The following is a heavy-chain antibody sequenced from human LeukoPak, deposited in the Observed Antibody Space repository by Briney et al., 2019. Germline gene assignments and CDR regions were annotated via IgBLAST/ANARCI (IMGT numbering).Heavy chain of an antibody. D-gene: IGHD5-18*01. CDR3: AKDRDSDGYRGWFDP. CDR1: GFTFGNYA. J-gene: IGHJ5*02. Sequence: QSGGSLRLSCAASGFTFGNYAMSGVRPAPGKGLEWVSAISGSGGSTYYADSVKGRFTISRDNSKNTLYRQMNSLRVEDTAVYYCAKDRDSDGYRGWFDPWGQGTLVTVSS. V-gene: IGHV3-23*01. CDR2: ISGSGGST.